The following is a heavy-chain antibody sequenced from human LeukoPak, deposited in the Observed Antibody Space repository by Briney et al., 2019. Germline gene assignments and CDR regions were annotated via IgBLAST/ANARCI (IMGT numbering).Heavy chain of an antibody. CDR1: GYTFTSYD. J-gene: IGHJ6*03. CDR3: ARAGSNSPLYYMDV. V-gene: IGHV1-8*03. Sequence: ASVKVSCKASGYTFTSYDISWVRQATGQGLEWMGWMNPNSGSTGYAQKFQGRVTITRNTSISTAYMELSSLRSEDTAVYYCARAGSNSPLYYMDVWGKGTTVTVSS. CDR2: MNPNSGST. D-gene: IGHD2-21*01.